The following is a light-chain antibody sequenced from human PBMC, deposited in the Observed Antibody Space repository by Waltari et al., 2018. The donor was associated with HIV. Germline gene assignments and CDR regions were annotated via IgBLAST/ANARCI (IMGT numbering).Light chain of an antibody. CDR3: SAYSTTNTFVV. CDR1: TNDISGDHY. Sequence: QSALAQPASLSGSLGQSIAIPCSGSTNDISGDHYVSWYQPYAGKSPKLLIYDVNKRPSGVSDRFSGSRFGNTASLIISGLQTDDEAAYFCSAYSTTNTFVVFGGGTKVTVL. CDR2: DVN. V-gene: IGLV2-14*03. J-gene: IGLJ3*02.